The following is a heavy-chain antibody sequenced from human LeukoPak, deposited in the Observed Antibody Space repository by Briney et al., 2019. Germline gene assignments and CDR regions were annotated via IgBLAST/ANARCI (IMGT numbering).Heavy chain of an antibody. CDR1: GGSISSGSYY. Sequence: SQTLSLTCTVSGGSISSGSYYWSWIRQPAGKGLEWIGYIYYSGSTNYNPSLKSRVTISVDTSKNQFSLKLSSVTAADTAVYYCARDPWHDSSGDSGDAFDIWGQGTMVTVSS. CDR2: IYYSGST. D-gene: IGHD3-22*01. V-gene: IGHV4-61*10. J-gene: IGHJ3*02. CDR3: ARDPWHDSSGDSGDAFDI.